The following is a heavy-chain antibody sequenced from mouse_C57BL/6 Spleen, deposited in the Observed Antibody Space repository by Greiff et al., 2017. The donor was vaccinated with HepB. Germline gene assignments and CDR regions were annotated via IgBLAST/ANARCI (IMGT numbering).Heavy chain of an antibody. Sequence: VQLKESGGGLVKPGGSLKLSCAASGFTFSDYGMHWVRQAPEKGLEWFAYISSGSSTIYYADTVKGRFTISRDNAKNTLFLQMTSLRSEDTAMYYCARGPAWFAYWGQGTLVTVSA. CDR3: ARGPAWFAY. CDR1: GFTFSDYG. J-gene: IGHJ3*01. V-gene: IGHV5-17*01. CDR2: ISSGSSTI.